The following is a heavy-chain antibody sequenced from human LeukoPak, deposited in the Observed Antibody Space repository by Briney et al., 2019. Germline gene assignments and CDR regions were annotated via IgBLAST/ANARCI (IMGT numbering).Heavy chain of an antibody. J-gene: IGHJ3*02. V-gene: IGHV3-53*04. CDR3: ARGEEDCSSTSCYFMAGAFDI. D-gene: IGHD2-2*01. CDR1: GFTVSSNY. Sequence: GGSLRLSCAASGFTVSSNYMSWVRQAPGKGLEWVSVIYSGGSTYYADSVKGRFTISRHNTKNTLYLQMNSLRAEDTAVYYCARGEEDCSSTSCYFMAGAFDIWGQGTMVTVSS. CDR2: IYSGGST.